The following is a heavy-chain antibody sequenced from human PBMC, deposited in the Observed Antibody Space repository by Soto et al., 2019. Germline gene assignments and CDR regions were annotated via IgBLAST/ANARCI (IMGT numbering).Heavy chain of an antibody. Sequence: NPSETLSLTCTVSGGSISSYYWSWIRQPPGKGLEWIGYIYYSGSTNYNPSLKSRVTISVDTSKNQFSLKLSSVTAADTAVYYCARENRIYRDGRAFDYWGQGTLVTVS. CDR2: IYYSGST. J-gene: IGHJ4*02. V-gene: IGHV4-59*01. CDR1: GGSISSYY. D-gene: IGHD5-12*01. CDR3: ARENRIYRDGRAFDY.